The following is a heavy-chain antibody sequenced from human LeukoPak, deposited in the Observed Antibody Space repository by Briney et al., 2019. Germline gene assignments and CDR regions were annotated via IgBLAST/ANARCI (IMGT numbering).Heavy chain of an antibody. V-gene: IGHV4-59*08. J-gene: IGHJ4*02. D-gene: IGHD6-13*01. Sequence: SETLSLTCTVPGGSISSYYWSWIRQPPGKGLEWIGYIYYSGSTNYNPSLKSRVTISVDTSKNQFSLKLSSVTAADTAVYYCSAAGSPLDFDYWGQGTLVTVSS. CDR2: IYYSGST. CDR3: SAAGSPLDFDY. CDR1: GGSISSYY.